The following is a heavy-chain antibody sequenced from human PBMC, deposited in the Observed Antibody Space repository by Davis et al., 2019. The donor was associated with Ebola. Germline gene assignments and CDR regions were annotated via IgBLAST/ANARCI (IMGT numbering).Heavy chain of an antibody. CDR1: GFSFSSYW. D-gene: IGHD3-22*01. V-gene: IGHV3-74*01. Sequence: GESLKISCAASGFSFSSYWMHWVRQAPGKGLVWVSRINPDGGRTGYADSVKGRFTISRDSAKNTVYLQMNSLRVEDTAVYYCTRDFDRVREWGQGTLVTVSS. CDR3: TRDFDRVRE. J-gene: IGHJ4*02. CDR2: INPDGGRT.